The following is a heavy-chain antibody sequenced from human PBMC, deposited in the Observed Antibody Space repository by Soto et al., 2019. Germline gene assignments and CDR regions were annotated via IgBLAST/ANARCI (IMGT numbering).Heavy chain of an antibody. CDR1: GFTFSSYS. V-gene: IGHV3-23*01. CDR3: AKEAVAYSSSWYWFDP. J-gene: IGHJ5*02. Sequence: EVQLLESGGGLVQPGGSLRLSCAASGFTFSSYSMSWVRQAPGKGLRWVSVISGSGGSTFYSDSVKGRFTISRDNSNNTLYLQMNSLRAEDTAVYYCAKEAVAYSSSWYWFDPWGQGTLVTVSS. D-gene: IGHD6-13*01. CDR2: ISGSGGST.